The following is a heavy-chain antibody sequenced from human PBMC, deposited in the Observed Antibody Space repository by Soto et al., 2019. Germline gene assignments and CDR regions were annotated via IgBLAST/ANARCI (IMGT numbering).Heavy chain of an antibody. Sequence: QVQLVQSGAEVKKPGASVKVSCKASGYTFTSYGISWVRQAPGQGLEWMGWISAYNGNTNYAQKIQGRVTMTTETSTSTAYMELRSLRSDDTAVYYCARDHDIGPYGRVYGMDVWGQGTTVTVSS. CDR3: ARDHDIGPYGRVYGMDV. CDR1: GYTFTSYG. V-gene: IGHV1-18*01. D-gene: IGHD3-9*01. CDR2: ISAYNGNT. J-gene: IGHJ6*02.